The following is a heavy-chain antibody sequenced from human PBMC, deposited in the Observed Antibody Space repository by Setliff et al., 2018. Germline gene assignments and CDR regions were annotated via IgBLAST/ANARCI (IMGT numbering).Heavy chain of an antibody. CDR2: IFYSGNT. Sequence: PSETLSLTCTVSGGSMTSYYWTWIRQPPGEGLEWIGYIFYSGNTEYNPSLKSRVTISVDTSKNQFSLKLSSVTAADTAVYYCARDDGLGPPLYYYYMDVWGKGTTVTVSS. J-gene: IGHJ6*03. D-gene: IGHD6-6*01. CDR3: ARDDGLGPPLYYYYMDV. V-gene: IGHV4-59*12. CDR1: GGSMTSYY.